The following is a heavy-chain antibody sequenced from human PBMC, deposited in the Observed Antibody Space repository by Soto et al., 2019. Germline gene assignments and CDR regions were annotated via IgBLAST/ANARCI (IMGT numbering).Heavy chain of an antibody. V-gene: IGHV4-30-4*01. CDR2: IYYSGST. CDR3: ARDQALGGMDV. D-gene: IGHD2-15*01. Sequence: LCGGSISSGDYYWSWIRQPPGKGLEWIGYIYYSGSTYYNPSLKSRVTISVDTSKNQFSLKLSSVTAADTAVYYCARDQALGGMDVWGQGTTVTVSS. CDR1: GGSISSGDYY. J-gene: IGHJ6*02.